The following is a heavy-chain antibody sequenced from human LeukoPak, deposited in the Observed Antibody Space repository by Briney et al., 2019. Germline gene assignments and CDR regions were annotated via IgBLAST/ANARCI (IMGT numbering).Heavy chain of an antibody. J-gene: IGHJ4*02. CDR1: GFTFSSYW. Sequence: GGSLRLSCAASGFTFSSYWMSWVRQAPGKGLEWVAVISSDGSNKYYADSVEGRFTISRDTSKNTLYLHMNSLRAEDTSMYYCARALSSSWHIFDYWGQGTQVTVSS. CDR2: ISSDGSNK. CDR3: ARALSSSWHIFDY. V-gene: IGHV3-30-3*01. D-gene: IGHD6-13*01.